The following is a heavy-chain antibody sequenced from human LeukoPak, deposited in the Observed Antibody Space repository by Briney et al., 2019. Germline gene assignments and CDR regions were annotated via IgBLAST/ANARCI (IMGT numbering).Heavy chain of an antibody. Sequence: PSETLSLTCTISGGSISSYSWNWIRQPPGRGLKWIANLYYSGSTNYNPSLKSRVTMSVDTSKNQLSLTLSSVTAADTAVYYCARHVYCTNGICSDYWGQGTLVTVSS. D-gene: IGHD2-8*01. V-gene: IGHV4-59*08. J-gene: IGHJ4*02. CDR2: LYYSGST. CDR3: ARHVYCTNGICSDY. CDR1: GGSISSYS.